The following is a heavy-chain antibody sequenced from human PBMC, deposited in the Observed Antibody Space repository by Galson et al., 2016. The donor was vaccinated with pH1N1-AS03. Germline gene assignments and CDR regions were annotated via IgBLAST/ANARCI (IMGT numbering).Heavy chain of an antibody. Sequence: SETLSLTCTVSGVSVSSYHWSWIRQSAGKGLEWIGRMYDSGSTSYNPSLRSRVTMSVDRSKNQLSLRVTSVTAADTAIYYCARLPHNDNPGFDYWGQGTLVTVSS. CDR1: GVSVSSYH. J-gene: IGHJ4*02. V-gene: IGHV4-4*07. CDR2: MYDSGST. D-gene: IGHD1-14*01. CDR3: ARLPHNDNPGFDY.